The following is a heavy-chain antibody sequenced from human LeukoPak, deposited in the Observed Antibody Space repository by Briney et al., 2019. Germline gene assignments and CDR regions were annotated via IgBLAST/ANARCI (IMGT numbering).Heavy chain of an antibody. CDR2: ITAYSDNT. D-gene: IGHD3-10*01. CDR1: GYTFTSYG. CDR3: ARALLWFGGPRHIDY. J-gene: IGHJ4*02. V-gene: IGHV1-18*01. Sequence: ASVKVSCKASGYTFTSYGISWVRHAPGPGLEWMGWITAYSDNTNYAQKLQGRVTMTTDTSTSTAYMELRSLRSDDTAVYYCARALLWFGGPRHIDYWGQGTLVTASS.